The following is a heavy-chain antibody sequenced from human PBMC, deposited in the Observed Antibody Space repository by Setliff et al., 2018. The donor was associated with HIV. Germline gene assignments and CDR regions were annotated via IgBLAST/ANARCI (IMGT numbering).Heavy chain of an antibody. CDR3: ARDQFTWNDHDQNNHYYGMDV. J-gene: IGHJ6*02. CDR1: GFTFSSFA. D-gene: IGHD1-1*01. CDR2: IRYDGSNK. V-gene: IGHV3-30*02. Sequence: PGGSLRLSCAASGFTFSSFAMHWVRQAPGKGLEWVAFIRYDGSNKYYADSVKGRFTISRDNAKNSLYLQMNSLRAEDTAVYYCARDQFTWNDHDQNNHYYGMDVWGQGTTVTVSS.